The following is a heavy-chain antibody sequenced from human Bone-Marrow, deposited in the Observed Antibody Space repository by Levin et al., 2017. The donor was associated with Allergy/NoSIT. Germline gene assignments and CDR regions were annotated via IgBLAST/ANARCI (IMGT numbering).Heavy chain of an antibody. D-gene: IGHD5-24*01. V-gene: IGHV3-7*01. CDR1: GFTFSNSW. J-gene: IGHJ5*02. CDR3: ARDQFRRATIGARWFDP. Sequence: GESLKISRAASGFTFSNSWMSWVRQTPGKGLEWVANIKEDGSEKYYVDSVKGRFTISRDNAKNSLYVQMNSLRAEDTAVYYCARDQFRRATIGARWFDPWGQGTLVIVSS. CDR2: IKEDGSEK.